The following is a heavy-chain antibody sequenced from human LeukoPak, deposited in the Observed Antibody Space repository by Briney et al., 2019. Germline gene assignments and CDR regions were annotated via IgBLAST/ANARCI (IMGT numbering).Heavy chain of an antibody. D-gene: IGHD3-10*01. CDR2: ISGSGGST. CDR3: AKITAVGYYFDY. J-gene: IGHJ4*02. V-gene: IGHV3-23*01. CDR1: GFTFTSYG. Sequence: GGSLRLSCAASGFTFTSYGIHWVRQAPGKGLEWVSAISGSGGSTYYADSVKGRFTISRDNSKNTLYLQMNSLRAEDTAVYYCAKITAVGYYFDYWGQGTLVTVSS.